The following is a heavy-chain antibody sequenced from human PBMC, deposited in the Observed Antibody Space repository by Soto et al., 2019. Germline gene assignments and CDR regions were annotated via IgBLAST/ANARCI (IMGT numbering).Heavy chain of an antibody. CDR2: ISSSSSYI. CDR1: GFTFSSYS. V-gene: IGHV3-21*01. CDR3: ARDRDSSSWSGNYYYGMDV. D-gene: IGHD6-13*01. Sequence: GGSLRLSCAASGFTFSSYSMNWVRQAPGKGLDWVSSISSSSSYIYYADSVKGRFTISRDNAKNSLYLQMNSLRAEDTAVYYCARDRDSSSWSGNYYYGMDVWGQGTTVTVSS. J-gene: IGHJ6*02.